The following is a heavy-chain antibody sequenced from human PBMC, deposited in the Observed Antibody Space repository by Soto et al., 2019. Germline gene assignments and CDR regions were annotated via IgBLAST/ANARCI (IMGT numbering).Heavy chain of an antibody. J-gene: IGHJ3*02. CDR2: LSVDGNDK. Sequence: PGGSLRLSCTPSGFTFSSSVIHWVRQAPGRGLEWVAALSVDGNDKYYADSVKGRSTISKDNSKDTLFLQLNSLRSEDTAIYYCFKESYSNRGCGMFDILALGTMVPISS. CDR1: GFTFSSSV. CDR3: FKESYSNRGCGMFDI. D-gene: IGHD1-26*01. V-gene: IGHV3-30-3*02.